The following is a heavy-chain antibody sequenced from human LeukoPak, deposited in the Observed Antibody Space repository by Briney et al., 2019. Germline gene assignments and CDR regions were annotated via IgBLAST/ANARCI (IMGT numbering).Heavy chain of an antibody. CDR2: ISASGHYT. Sequence: PGGSLRLSCEASGFTFSNSAMSWVRQAPGKGLEWVSGISASGHYTYNADSAKGRFTISRDNSKNTLYLQMNSLRAEDTALYYCAKASWASSTDAVRWGQGTLVTVSS. J-gene: IGHJ4*02. CDR1: GFTFSNSA. CDR3: AKASWASSTDAVR. D-gene: IGHD3-16*01. V-gene: IGHV3-23*01.